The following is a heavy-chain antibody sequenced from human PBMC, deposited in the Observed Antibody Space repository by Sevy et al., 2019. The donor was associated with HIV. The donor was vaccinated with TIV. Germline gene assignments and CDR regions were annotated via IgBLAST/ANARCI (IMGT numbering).Heavy chain of an antibody. CDR1: GFTFSSYA. J-gene: IGHJ6*02. CDR2: ISYDGSNK. Sequence: GGSPRLSCAASGFTFSSYAMHWVRQAPGKGLEWVAVISYDGSNKYYADSVKGRFTISRDNSKNTLYLQMNSLRAEDTAVYYCARDLPKSGMDVWGQGTTVTVSS. CDR3: ARDLPKSGMDV. V-gene: IGHV3-30*04.